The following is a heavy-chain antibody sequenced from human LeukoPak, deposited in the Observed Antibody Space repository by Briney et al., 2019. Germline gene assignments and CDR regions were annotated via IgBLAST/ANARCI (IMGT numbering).Heavy chain of an antibody. CDR2: ISYDGSNK. J-gene: IGHJ6*02. CDR1: GFTFSSYA. V-gene: IGHV3-30*04. CDR3: ARVAVAGQSYYYYYGMDV. D-gene: IGHD6-19*01. Sequence: AGRSLRLSCAASGFTFSSYAMHWVRQAPGKGLEWVAVISYDGSNKYYADSVKGRFTISRDNSKNTLYLQMNSLRAEDTAVYYCARVAVAGQSYYYYYGMDVWGQGTTVTVSS.